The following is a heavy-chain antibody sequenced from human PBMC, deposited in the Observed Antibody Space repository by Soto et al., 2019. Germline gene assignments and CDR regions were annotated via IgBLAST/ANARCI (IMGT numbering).Heavy chain of an antibody. D-gene: IGHD6-13*01. Sequence: SVKVSCKASGFTFTSSAVQWVRQARGQRLEWIGWIVVGSGNTNYAQKFQERVTITRDMSTSTAYMELSSLRSDDTAVYYCARDWAAAAGTGYWGQGTLVTVSS. CDR1: GFTFTSSA. V-gene: IGHV1-58*01. CDR3: ARDWAAAAGTGY. J-gene: IGHJ4*02. CDR2: IVVGSGNT.